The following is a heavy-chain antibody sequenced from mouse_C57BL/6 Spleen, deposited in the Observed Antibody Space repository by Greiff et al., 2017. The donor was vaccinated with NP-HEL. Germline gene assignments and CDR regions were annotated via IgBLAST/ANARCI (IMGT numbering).Heavy chain of an antibody. V-gene: IGHV1-26*01. CDR1: GYTFTDYY. J-gene: IGHJ2*01. D-gene: IGHD4-1*01. CDR3: ARQANWFFDY. Sequence: EVQLHQSGPELVKPGASVKISCKASGYTFTDYYMNWVKQSHGKSLEWIGDINPNNGGTSYNQKFKGKATLTVDKSSSTAYMELRSLTSEDSAVYYCARQANWFFDYWGQGTTLTVSS. CDR2: INPNNGGT.